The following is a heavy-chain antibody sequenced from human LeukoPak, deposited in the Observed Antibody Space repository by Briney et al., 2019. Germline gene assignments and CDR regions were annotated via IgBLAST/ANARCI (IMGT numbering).Heavy chain of an antibody. CDR2: IYYSGRN. D-gene: IGHD2/OR15-2a*01. CDR1: GGSISSSSYY. Sequence: PSETLSLTCTVSGGSISSSSYYWGWQGQPQGTGREWVGSIYYSGRNYYNPSLKRRITIRVNTKKKQFSLKKRHVAAADTAVYYCANQEYDAFDIWGQGTMVTVSS. CDR3: ANQEYDAFDI. V-gene: IGHV4-39*01. J-gene: IGHJ3*02.